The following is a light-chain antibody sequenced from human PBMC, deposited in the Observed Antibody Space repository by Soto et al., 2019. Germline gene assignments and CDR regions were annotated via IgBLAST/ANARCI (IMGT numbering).Light chain of an antibody. CDR2: AAS. CDR1: RDISSS. J-gene: IGKJ2*01. CDR3: QKYNSAPNT. V-gene: IGKV1-27*01. Sequence: DVQMTQSPSSLSASVGDRVTITCRASRDISSSLAWYQQKPGKVPKLLIYAASTLHAGVQSRFSGSGSGTFFTLTINSLQPEDVATYYCQKYNSAPNTFGRGTRLKIK.